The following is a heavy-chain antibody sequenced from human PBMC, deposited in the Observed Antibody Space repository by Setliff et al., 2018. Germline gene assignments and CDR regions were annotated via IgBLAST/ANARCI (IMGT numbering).Heavy chain of an antibody. CDR2: ISSDGGST. V-gene: IGHV3-64*01. CDR1: GFTFSSYT. CDR3: ARDDYDYGYNS. J-gene: IGHJ4*02. Sequence: GGSLRLSCAASGFTFSSYTMHWVRQAPGKGLEYVSGISSDGGSTYYANSVKDRFTISRDNSKNTLWLQMGSLRAEDMAVYYCARDDYDYGYNSWGQGTLVTVSS. D-gene: IGHD5-18*01.